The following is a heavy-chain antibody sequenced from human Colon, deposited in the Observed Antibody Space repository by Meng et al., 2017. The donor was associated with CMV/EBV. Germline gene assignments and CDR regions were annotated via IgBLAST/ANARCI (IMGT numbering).Heavy chain of an antibody. D-gene: IGHD3/OR15-3a*01. CDR2: IYYSGST. J-gene: IGHJ5*02. CDR3: ARTVWTGTPRGFDP. V-gene: IGHV4-59*01. CDR1: GGSISSYY. Sequence: SETLSLTCTVSGGSISSYYWSWIRQPPGKGLEWIGYIYYSGSTNYNPSLKSRVAISVDTSKNQFSLKLSSVTAADTAVYYCARTVWTGTPRGFDPWGQGTLVTVSS.